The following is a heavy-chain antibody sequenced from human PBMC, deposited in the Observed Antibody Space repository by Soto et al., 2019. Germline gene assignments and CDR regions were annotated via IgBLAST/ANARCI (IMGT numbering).Heavy chain of an antibody. CDR1: GFTFSSYD. V-gene: IGHV3-13*01. CDR2: IGTAGDT. Sequence: PGGSLRLSCTASGFTFSSYDMHWVRQATGKGLEWVSAIGTAGDTYYPGSVKGRFTISRENAKNSLYLQMNSLRAGDTAVYYCARAGTGTTQIDYWGQGTLVTVSS. D-gene: IGHD1-7*01. J-gene: IGHJ4*02. CDR3: ARAGTGTTQIDY.